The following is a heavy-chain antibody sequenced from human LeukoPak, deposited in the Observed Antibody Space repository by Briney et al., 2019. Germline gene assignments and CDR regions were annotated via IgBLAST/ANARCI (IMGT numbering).Heavy chain of an antibody. CDR1: GFTFSSYE. J-gene: IGHJ4*02. D-gene: IGHD3-22*01. V-gene: IGHV3-48*03. CDR3: AREITMIARSRSSGYPGFGDY. CDR2: ISSSGSTI. Sequence: GGSLRLSCAASGFTFSSYEMNWVRQAPGKGLEWVSYISSSGSTIYYADSVKGRFTISRDNAKNSLYLQMNSLRAEDTAVYYCAREITMIARSRSSGYPGFGDYWGQGTLVTVSS.